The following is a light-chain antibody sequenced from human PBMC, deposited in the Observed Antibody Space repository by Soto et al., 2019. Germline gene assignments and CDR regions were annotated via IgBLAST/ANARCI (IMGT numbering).Light chain of an antibody. CDR1: TSNIGTFY. V-gene: IGLV1-47*02. CDR2: LGD. CDR3: AAWDDNLSAYV. J-gene: IGLJ1*01. Sequence: QSVLTQPPSASSTPGQTVTISCSGSTSNIGTFYVYWYQHLPGTAPKLLIYLGDQRASGVSDRFSGSKSGTSASLAVNGLRSDDEADYYCAAWDDNLSAYVFGSGTKVTVL.